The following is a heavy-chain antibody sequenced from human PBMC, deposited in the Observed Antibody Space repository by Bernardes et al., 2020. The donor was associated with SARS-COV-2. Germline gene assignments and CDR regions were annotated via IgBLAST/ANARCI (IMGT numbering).Heavy chain of an antibody. CDR2: MNPNSGNT. J-gene: IGHJ6*02. CDR3: ARGESLWFGELLYYGMDV. D-gene: IGHD3-10*01. Sequence: ASVKASCKASGYTFTSYDINWVRQATGQGLEWMGWMNPNSGNTGYAQKFQGRVTMTRNTSISTAYMELSSLRSEDTAVYYCARGESLWFGELLYYGMDVWGQGTTVTVSS. CDR1: GYTFTSYD. V-gene: IGHV1-8*01.